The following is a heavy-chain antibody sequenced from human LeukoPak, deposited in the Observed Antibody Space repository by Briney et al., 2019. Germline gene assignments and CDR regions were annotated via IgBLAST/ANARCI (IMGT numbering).Heavy chain of an antibody. V-gene: IGHV5-51*01. Sequence: GESLRISCKGSGYTFTSYWIAWVRQMPGTGLEWMGIIYPDNSDTRYSPSFQGQVTSSVDTSISTAYLQWSSLKASDTAMYYCASSPTTHYYASGSYSSPKQGFDHWGQGTLVTVSS. CDR3: ASSPTTHYYASGSYSSPKQGFDH. CDR2: IYPDNSDT. J-gene: IGHJ4*02. D-gene: IGHD3-10*01. CDR1: GYTFTSYW.